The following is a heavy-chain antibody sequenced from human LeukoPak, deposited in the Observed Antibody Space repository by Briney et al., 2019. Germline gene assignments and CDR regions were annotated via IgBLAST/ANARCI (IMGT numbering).Heavy chain of an antibody. V-gene: IGHV1-2*02. Sequence: ASVKVSCKASGYTFTGYYMHWVRQAPGQGLEWMGWINPNSGGTNYAQKFQGRVTMTRDTSISTAYMELSRLRSDDTAVYYCARRMADHDAFDIWGQGTMVTVSS. CDR3: ARRMADHDAFDI. CDR1: GYTFTGYY. J-gene: IGHJ3*02. D-gene: IGHD2-8*01. CDR2: INPNSGGT.